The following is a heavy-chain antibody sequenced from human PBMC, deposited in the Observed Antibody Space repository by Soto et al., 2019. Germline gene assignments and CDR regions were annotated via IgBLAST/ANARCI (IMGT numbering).Heavy chain of an antibody. D-gene: IGHD5-18*01. J-gene: IGHJ4*02. CDR1: GFTVSSNY. V-gene: IGHV3-53*01. Sequence: EVQLVESGGGLIQPGGSLRLSCAASGFTVSSNYMSWVRQAPGKGLEWVSVIYSGGSTYYADSVKGRFTISRDNSKNTLYLQMNSLRAEDTAVYYCASRGLKVDTAMVTDYWGQGTLVTVSS. CDR3: ASRGLKVDTAMVTDY. CDR2: IYSGGST.